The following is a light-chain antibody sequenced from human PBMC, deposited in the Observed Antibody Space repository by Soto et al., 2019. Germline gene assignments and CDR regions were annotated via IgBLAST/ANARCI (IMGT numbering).Light chain of an antibody. CDR3: CSFAGGATFV. V-gene: IGLV2-23*03. J-gene: IGLJ2*01. Sequence: QSALTQPASVSGSPGQSLTISCTGTSTDVGGYNLVSWYQQHPGKAPKLIIYEGNKRPSGVSDRFSGSRSGNTASLTISVLQAEDEADYSCCSFAGGATFVFGGGTKVTVL. CDR2: EGN. CDR1: STDVGGYNL.